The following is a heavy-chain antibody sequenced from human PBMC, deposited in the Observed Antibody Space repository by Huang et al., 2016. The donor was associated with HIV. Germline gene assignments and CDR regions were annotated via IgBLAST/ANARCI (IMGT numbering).Heavy chain of an antibody. CDR3: ATVDYYDTSGPQRGYFDN. J-gene: IGHJ4*02. Sequence: QVQLVQSGAEVKKPGSSVKVSCKASGGSFRNFAIGWVRQAPGQGLELMGRIIPTLGKANYAQKCHGRGTIIADESTSTAYMELSSLRSEDTAVYYCATVDYYDTSGPQRGYFDNWGQGTLVTVSS. V-gene: IGHV1-69*09. D-gene: IGHD3-22*01. CDR2: IIPTLGKA. CDR1: GGSFRNFA.